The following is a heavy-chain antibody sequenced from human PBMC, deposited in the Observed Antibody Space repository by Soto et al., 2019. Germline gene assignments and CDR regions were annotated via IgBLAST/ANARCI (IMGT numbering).Heavy chain of an antibody. J-gene: IGHJ4*02. CDR2: VNWNGGST. D-gene: IGHD1-26*01. V-gene: IGHV3-20*04. CDR3: VRGASLNFDY. Sequence: PGXSLRLSCVASGFTFDDYGMSWARQAPGKGLEWVSGVNWNGGSTGYADSVKGRFTISRDNAKNSLYLQMNSLRAEDTAFYYCVRGASLNFDYWGQGTLVTVSS. CDR1: GFTFDDYG.